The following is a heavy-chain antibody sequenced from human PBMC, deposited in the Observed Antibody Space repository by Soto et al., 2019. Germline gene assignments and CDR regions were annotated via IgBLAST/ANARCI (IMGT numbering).Heavy chain of an antibody. Sequence: SVSNAWMNWVRPAPGKGLEWVGRIKTKTDGGTTLYVAPVKGRFTISRDDSKNTLYLQMNSLRTEDTAMYYCATQGGLWGQGTLVTVSS. J-gene: IGHJ4*02. CDR2: IKTKTDGGTT. CDR1: SVSNAW. D-gene: IGHD3-16*01. CDR3: ATQGGL. V-gene: IGHV3-15*07.